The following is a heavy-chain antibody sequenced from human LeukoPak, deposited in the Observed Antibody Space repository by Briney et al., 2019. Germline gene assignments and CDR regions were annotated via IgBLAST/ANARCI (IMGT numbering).Heavy chain of an antibody. J-gene: IGHJ4*02. CDR1: GGSISSGSYY. CDR3: ARGAVAGPYDY. V-gene: IGHV4-61*02. CDR2: IYTSGST. Sequence: TLSLTCTVSGGSISSGSYYWRSIRQPAGKGLEWIGRIYTSGSTNYNPSLKSRVTISVDTSKTQFSLQLSSVTAADTAVYYCARGAVAGPYDYWGQGTLVTVSS. D-gene: IGHD6-19*01.